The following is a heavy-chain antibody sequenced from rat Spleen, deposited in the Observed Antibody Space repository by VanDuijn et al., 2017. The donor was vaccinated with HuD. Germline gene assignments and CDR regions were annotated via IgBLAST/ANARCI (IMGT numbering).Heavy chain of an antibody. J-gene: IGHJ3*01. D-gene: IGHD1-11*01. CDR3: TTGAPTEGIVSPHWLAY. Sequence: EVRLVESGGGLVQPGRSLKLSCAASGFIFGDYAMAWVRQAPAEGLEWVATISFDGRSTYYRDSVKGRFTISRDNAKSILYLQMDSLRSEDTATYYCTTGAPTEGIVSPHWLAYWGQGTLVTVSS. CDR1: GFIFGDYA. CDR2: ISFDGRST. V-gene: IGHV5-29*01.